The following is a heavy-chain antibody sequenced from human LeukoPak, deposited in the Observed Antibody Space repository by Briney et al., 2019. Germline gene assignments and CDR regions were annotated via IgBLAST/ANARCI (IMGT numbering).Heavy chain of an antibody. CDR3: ARVVGGFRATVTTGYGRGYYYYYMDV. J-gene: IGHJ6*03. D-gene: IGHD4-11*01. V-gene: IGHV3-21*01. Sequence: GGSLRLSCAASGFTFSSYSMNWVRQAPGKGLEWVSSISSSSSYIYYADSVKGRFTISRDNAKNSLYLQMNSLRAEDTAVYYCARVVGGFRATVTTGYGRGYYYYYMDVWGKGTTVTVSS. CDR1: GFTFSSYS. CDR2: ISSSSSYI.